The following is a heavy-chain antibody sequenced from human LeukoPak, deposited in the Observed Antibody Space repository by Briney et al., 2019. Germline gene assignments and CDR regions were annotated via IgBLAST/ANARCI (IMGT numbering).Heavy chain of an antibody. Sequence: SQTLSLTCTVSGGSISSGSYYWSWIRQPAGKGLEWIGRIYTSGSTNYNPSLKSRVTISIDASKNQFSLKLSSVTAADTAVYYCAREPPGYWGQGILVTVSS. CDR1: GGSISSGSYY. CDR2: IYTSGST. CDR3: AREPPGY. J-gene: IGHJ4*02. V-gene: IGHV4-61*02.